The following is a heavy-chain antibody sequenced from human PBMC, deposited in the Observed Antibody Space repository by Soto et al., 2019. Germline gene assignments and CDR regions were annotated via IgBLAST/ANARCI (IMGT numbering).Heavy chain of an antibody. J-gene: IGHJ4*02. CDR2: IYYSGST. V-gene: IGHV4-59*01. CDR1: GGSISSYY. Sequence: PSETLSLTCTVSGGSISSYYWSWIRQPPGKGLEWIGYIYYSGSTNYNPSLKSRVTISVDTSKNQFSLKLSSVTAADTAVYYCARTGFGELFSFDYWGQVTLVTFSS. D-gene: IGHD3-10*01. CDR3: ARTGFGELFSFDY.